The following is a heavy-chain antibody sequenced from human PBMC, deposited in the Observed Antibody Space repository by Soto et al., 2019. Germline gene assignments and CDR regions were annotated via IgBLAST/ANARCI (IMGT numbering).Heavy chain of an antibody. CDR3: VSWVSAHFDS. J-gene: IGHJ4*01. Sequence: VGSLRLSWAACRFTSGYHAVNGVPQAPGKGLKWVSTISINGENTNYADSVKGRFILSRDNSSNTVALQMNSLRVDATAIYYCVSWVSAHFDSWGQRTRGTVSS. D-gene: IGHD6-13*01. V-gene: IGHV3-23*01. CDR1: RFTSGYHA. CDR2: ISINGENT.